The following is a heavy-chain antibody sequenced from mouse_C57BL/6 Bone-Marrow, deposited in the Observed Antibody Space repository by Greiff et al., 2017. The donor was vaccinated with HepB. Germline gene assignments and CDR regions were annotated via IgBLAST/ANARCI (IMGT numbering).Heavy chain of an antibody. J-gene: IGHJ3*01. CDR2: INPSSGYT. V-gene: IGHV1-4*01. CDR3: ASPIYYDYAWFAY. Sequence: VQGVESGAELARPGASVKMSCKASGYTFTSYTMHWVKQRPGQGLEWIGYINPSSGYTKYNQKFKDKATLTADKSSSTAYMQLSSLTSEDSAVYYCASPIYYDYAWFAYWGQGTLVTVSA. CDR1: GYTFTSYT. D-gene: IGHD2-4*01.